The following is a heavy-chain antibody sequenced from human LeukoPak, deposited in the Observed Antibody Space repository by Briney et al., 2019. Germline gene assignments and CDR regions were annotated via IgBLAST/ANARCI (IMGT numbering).Heavy chain of an antibody. D-gene: IGHD6-13*01. CDR1: GYTFTSYG. J-gene: IGHJ3*02. CDR3: ARPLTPSSWPIGNGHGAFDI. CDR2: ISAYNGNT. Sequence: ASVKVSCKASGYTFTSYGISWVRQAPGQGLEWMGWISAYNGNTNYAQKLQGRVTMTTDTSTSTAYMELRSLRSDDTAVYYCARPLTPSSWPIGNGHGAFDIWGQGTMVTVSS. V-gene: IGHV1-18*01.